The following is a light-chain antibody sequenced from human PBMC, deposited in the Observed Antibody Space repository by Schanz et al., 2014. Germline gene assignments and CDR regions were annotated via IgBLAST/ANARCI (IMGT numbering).Light chain of an antibody. CDR1: QSVSSN. CDR2: DAS. V-gene: IGKV3-15*01. CDR3: QQYNNWPWT. Sequence: EIVLTQSPGTLSLSPGGRATLSCRASQSVSSNYLAWYQQKPGQAPRLLISDASTRATGVPARFSGSGSGTEFTLTISSLQSEDFAVYYCQQYNNWPWTFGQGTKVEIK. J-gene: IGKJ1*01.